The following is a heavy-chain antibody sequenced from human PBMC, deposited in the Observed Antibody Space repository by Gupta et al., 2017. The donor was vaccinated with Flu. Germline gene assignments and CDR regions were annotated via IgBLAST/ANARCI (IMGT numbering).Heavy chain of an antibody. Sequence: QVQLQETGPGLVKPSETLSLTCTASGGSISGYYGRWIRQPPGKGLEWIGYIYYSGSTNYNPSLKSRVTISVDTSKNQFSLKLSSVTAADTAVYYCAREEADCSGGSCLGWFDPWCQGTLVTVSS. V-gene: IGHV4-59*01. CDR1: GGSISGYY. D-gene: IGHD2-15*01. CDR3: AREEADCSGGSCLGWFDP. J-gene: IGHJ5*02. CDR2: IYYSGST.